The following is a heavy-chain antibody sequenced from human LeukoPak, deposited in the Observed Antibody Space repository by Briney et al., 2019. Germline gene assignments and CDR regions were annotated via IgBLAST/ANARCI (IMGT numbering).Heavy chain of an antibody. CDR1: GGSISSYY. D-gene: IGHD6-19*01. J-gene: IGHJ4*02. V-gene: IGHV4-59*01. CDR2: IYYSGST. Sequence: SSETLSLTCTVSGGSISSYYWSWIRQPPGKGLEWIGYIYYSGSTNYNPSLKSRVTISVDTSKNQFSLKLSSVTAADTAVYYCARASGYSSGWYGEYFDYWGQGTLVTVSS. CDR3: ARASGYSSGWYGEYFDY.